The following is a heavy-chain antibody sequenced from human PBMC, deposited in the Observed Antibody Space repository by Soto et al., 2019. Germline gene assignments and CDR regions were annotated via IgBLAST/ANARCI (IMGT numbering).Heavy chain of an antibody. J-gene: IGHJ4*02. CDR3: ARGDSSDYSTATPADY. D-gene: IGHD3-22*01. V-gene: IGHV5-51*01. Sequence: GESLKISCKGSGYSFTSYWIAWVRQMPGKGLECMGIIYPGDSDTRYSPSFQGQVTISVDKSINTAYLQWSSLKASDTAMYFCARGDSSDYSTATPADYWGRGTLVTVSS. CDR2: IYPGDSDT. CDR1: GYSFTSYW.